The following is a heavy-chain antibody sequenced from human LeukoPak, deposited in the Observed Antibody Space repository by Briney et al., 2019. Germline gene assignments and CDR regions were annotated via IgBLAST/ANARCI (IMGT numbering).Heavy chain of an antibody. D-gene: IGHD2-21*02. V-gene: IGHV3-30*01. Sequence: QSGGSLRLSCAASGFTFSSYAMHWVRQAPGKGLEWVAVISYDGSNKYYADSVKGRFTMSRDNSKNTLYLQMNSLRAEDTAVYYCAKAVVTAIDYYYYMDVWGKGTTVTVSS. J-gene: IGHJ6*03. CDR2: ISYDGSNK. CDR3: AKAVVTAIDYYYYMDV. CDR1: GFTFSSYA.